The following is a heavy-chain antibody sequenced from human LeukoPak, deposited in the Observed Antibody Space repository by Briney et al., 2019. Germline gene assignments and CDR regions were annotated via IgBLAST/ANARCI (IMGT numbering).Heavy chain of an antibody. CDR1: GGSFSGYY. Sequence: SQTLSLTCAVYGGSFSGYYWSWIRKRQGQGMDLIGESNNNGSTNYNPSLKSRVTISIDTYKNTFSLKLSAVTATDKAVYYCARGPSKTTVPTSSSYYWYFDLWGRGTLVTVSS. V-gene: IGHV4-34*01. D-gene: IGHD4-17*01. CDR2: SNNNGST. CDR3: ARGPSKTTVPTSSSYYWYFDL. J-gene: IGHJ2*01.